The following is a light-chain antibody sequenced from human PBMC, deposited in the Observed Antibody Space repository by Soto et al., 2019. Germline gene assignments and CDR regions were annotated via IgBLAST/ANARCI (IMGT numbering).Light chain of an antibody. J-gene: IGKJ1*01. CDR2: LAS. CDR1: QSVTNNY. CDR3: QQYGSSPWT. V-gene: IGKV3-20*01. Sequence: EIVLTQSPGTLSLSPGERATLSCRASQSVTNNYLAWYQQKTGQPPRLIVYLASSRAPGIPDRFSGSGSGTHFTLTIRRVEPEDFAVYYCQQYGSSPWTFGQGTKVEIK.